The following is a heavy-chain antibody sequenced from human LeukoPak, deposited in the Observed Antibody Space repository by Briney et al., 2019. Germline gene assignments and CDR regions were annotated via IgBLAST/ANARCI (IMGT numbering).Heavy chain of an antibody. J-gene: IGHJ4*02. Sequence: GGSLRLSCTASGFTFGDYAMSWVRQAPGKGLEWVGFIRSKAYGGTTEYAASMKGRFTISRDDSKSIAYLQMNSLKTEDTAVYYCTRDRPLNYDFWSGYYYYFDYWGQGTLVTVSS. D-gene: IGHD3-3*01. CDR2: IRSKAYGGTT. CDR3: TRDRPLNYDFWSGYYYYFDY. V-gene: IGHV3-49*04. CDR1: GFTFGDYA.